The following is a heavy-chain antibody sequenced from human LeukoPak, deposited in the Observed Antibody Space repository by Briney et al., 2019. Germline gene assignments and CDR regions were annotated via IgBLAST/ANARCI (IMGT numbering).Heavy chain of an antibody. CDR3: ARGYCSSTSCYLVDP. D-gene: IGHD2-2*01. CDR2: IYSGGST. V-gene: IGHV3-66*01. J-gene: IGHJ5*02. CDR1: EFSVGSNY. Sequence: GGSLRLSCAASEFSVGSNYMTWVRQAPGKGLEWVSLIYSGGSTYYADSVKGRFTISRDNSKNTLYLQMGSLRAEDMAVYYCARGYCSSTSCYLVDPWGQGTLVTVSS.